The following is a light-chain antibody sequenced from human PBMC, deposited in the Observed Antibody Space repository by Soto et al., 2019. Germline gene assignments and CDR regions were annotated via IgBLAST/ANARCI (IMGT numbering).Light chain of an antibody. CDR2: GNR. CDR1: SSNLGAGYD. Sequence: QSVLTQPPSVSGAPGQRVTLSCTGTSSNLGAGYDVHWYQQLPGAAPKLVIFGNRNRPSGVPERFSGSKSGTSASLAITGLQAEDEADYDCQAYDYSLTASVFGGGTKLTVL. V-gene: IGLV1-40*01. CDR3: QAYDYSLTASV. J-gene: IGLJ3*02.